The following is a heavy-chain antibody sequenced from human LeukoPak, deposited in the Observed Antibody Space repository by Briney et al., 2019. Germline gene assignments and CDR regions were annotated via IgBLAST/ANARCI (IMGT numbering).Heavy chain of an antibody. CDR1: GGXFSGYY. V-gene: IGHV4-34*01. Sequence: SETLSLTCGVYGGXFSGYYCSWIRQPPGKGLEWIGQINHSGSTNDNPSLKSRVTISVDTSKNQFSLKLSSVTAADTAVYYCARSQYSSSWYPGYFDYWGQGTLVTVSS. CDR2: INHSGST. CDR3: ARSQYSSSWYPGYFDY. D-gene: IGHD6-13*01. J-gene: IGHJ4*02.